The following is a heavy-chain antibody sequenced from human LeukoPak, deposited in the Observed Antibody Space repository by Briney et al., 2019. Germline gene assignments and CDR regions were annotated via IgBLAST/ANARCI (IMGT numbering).Heavy chain of an antibody. Sequence: GGSLRLSCAASGFTFSTYSMSWVRQAPGKGLEWVSAISGSGGSTYYADSVKGRFTISRDNSKNTLYLQMNSLRAEDTAVYYCAKAVLLWFFDYWGQGTLVTVSS. V-gene: IGHV3-23*01. D-gene: IGHD3-10*01. CDR2: ISGSGGST. CDR1: GFTFSTYS. CDR3: AKAVLLWFFDY. J-gene: IGHJ4*02.